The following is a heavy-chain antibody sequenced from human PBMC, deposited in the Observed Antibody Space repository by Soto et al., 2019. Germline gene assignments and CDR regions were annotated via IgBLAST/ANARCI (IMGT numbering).Heavy chain of an antibody. J-gene: IGHJ4*02. V-gene: IGHV3-30*18. CDR1: GFTFSSYG. CDR2: ISYDGSNK. D-gene: IGHD2-15*01. Sequence: QVQLVESGGGVVQPGRSLRLSCAASGFTFSSYGMHWVRQAPGKGLEWVAVISYDGSNKYYADSVKGRFTISRDNSKNTLYLQMNSLRAEDTAVYYCVKDGGVVAAIPFDYWGQGTLVTVSS. CDR3: VKDGGVVAAIPFDY.